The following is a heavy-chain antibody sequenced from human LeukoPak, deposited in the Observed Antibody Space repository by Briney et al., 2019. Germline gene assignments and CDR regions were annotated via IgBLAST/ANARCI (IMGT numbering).Heavy chain of an antibody. D-gene: IGHD3-10*01. Sequence: TGGSLRLSCAASGMSLSDSAMNWVRQAPGKGLEWLAHIRSRTKGYATAYAASVTGRFVISRDDVKNMAFLQMTSLETEDTAVYYCIRHVEFQRPYWAQGVQVTLSS. J-gene: IGHJ4*02. CDR1: GMSLSDSA. CDR2: IRSRTKGYAT. CDR3: IRHVEFQRPY. V-gene: IGHV3-73*01.